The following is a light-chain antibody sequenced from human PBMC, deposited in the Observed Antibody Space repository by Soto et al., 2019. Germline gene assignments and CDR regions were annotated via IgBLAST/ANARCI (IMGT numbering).Light chain of an antibody. Sequence: EIVMTQSPATLSVSPGERATLSCTASQSLSSHLAWYQQKPGQPPRLLIFGAATRATGLPARFSGSGFGTEFTLTISSLQSEDFAVYYCQQYNNWWTFGQGTKVDIK. CDR2: GAA. CDR1: QSLSSH. V-gene: IGKV3-15*01. J-gene: IGKJ1*01. CDR3: QQYNNWWT.